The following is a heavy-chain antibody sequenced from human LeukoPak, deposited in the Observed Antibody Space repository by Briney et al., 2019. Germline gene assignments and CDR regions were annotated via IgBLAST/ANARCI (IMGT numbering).Heavy chain of an antibody. Sequence: ASVKVSCKVSGYTLTGLSMHWVRQAPGKGLEWMGGFDPEDGETIYAQKFQGRVTMTEDTSTDTAYMELSSLRSEDTAVYFCATDQGGYWGAFDIWGQGTMVTVSS. D-gene: IGHD7-27*01. V-gene: IGHV1-24*01. CDR1: GYTLTGLS. CDR2: FDPEDGET. J-gene: IGHJ3*02. CDR3: ATDQGGYWGAFDI.